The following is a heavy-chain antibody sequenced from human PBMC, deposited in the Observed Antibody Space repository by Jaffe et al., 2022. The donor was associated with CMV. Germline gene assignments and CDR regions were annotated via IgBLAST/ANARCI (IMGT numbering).Heavy chain of an antibody. D-gene: IGHD2-15*01. J-gene: IGHJ4*02. CDR3: ARLVASHFDS. CDR2: VYSSGST. V-gene: IGHV4-59*08. CDR1: GGSLSTHY. Sequence: QVQLQESGPGLVKPSETLSLTCTVSGGSLSTHYWNWIRQPPGKGLEWIGYVYSSGSTNYNPSLKSRVTFSVDTSKNQFSLKLSSVTAADTAVYYCARLVASHFDSWGQGTLVTVSS.